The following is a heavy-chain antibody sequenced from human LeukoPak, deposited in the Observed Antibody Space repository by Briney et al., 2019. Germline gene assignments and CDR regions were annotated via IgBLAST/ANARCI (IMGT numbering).Heavy chain of an antibody. Sequence: SETLSLTCAVYGGSFSGYYWSWIRQPPGKGLEWIGEISHSGSTNYNPSLKSRVTISVDTSKNQFSLKLSSVTAADTAVYYCARGRGLGPSYYYYGMDVWGQGTTVTVSS. J-gene: IGHJ6*02. CDR2: ISHSGST. D-gene: IGHD3/OR15-3a*01. V-gene: IGHV4-34*01. CDR1: GGSFSGYY. CDR3: ARGRGLGPSYYYYGMDV.